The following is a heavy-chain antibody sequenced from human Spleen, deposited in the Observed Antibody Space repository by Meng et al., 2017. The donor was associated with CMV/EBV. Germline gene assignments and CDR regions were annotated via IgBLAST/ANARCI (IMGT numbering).Heavy chain of an antibody. CDR3: ARARSAYQLLVTPDC. D-gene: IGHD2-2*01. CDR1: KFDFSIYT. Sequence: GGSLRLSCAASKFDFSIYTMNWVRQAPGKGLEWVSSISNSGTYIYYADSVKGRFTISRDNAKNSLYLQMDSLRAEDAAVYFCARARSAYQLLVTPDCWSPGTLVTVSS. J-gene: IGHJ4*02. V-gene: IGHV3-21*01. CDR2: ISNSGTYI.